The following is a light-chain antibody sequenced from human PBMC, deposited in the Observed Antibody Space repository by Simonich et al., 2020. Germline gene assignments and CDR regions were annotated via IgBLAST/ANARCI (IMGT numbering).Light chain of an antibody. V-gene: IGLV2-23*01. Sequence: QSALTQPASVSGSPGQSITISCTGTISDVGSYNLVSWYQQHPGKAPKLTIYEGSQRPSGVSNRFSGSKSGNTASLTISGLQAEDEADYYCCSYAGSSTVVFGGGTKLTVL. J-gene: IGLJ2*01. CDR2: EGS. CDR1: ISDVGSYNL. CDR3: CSYAGSSTVV.